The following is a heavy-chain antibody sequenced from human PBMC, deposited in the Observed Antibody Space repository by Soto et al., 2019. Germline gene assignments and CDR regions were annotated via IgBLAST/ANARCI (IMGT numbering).Heavy chain of an antibody. Sequence: ESGGGLVQPGRSLRLSCAASGFTFDEYAMHWVRQAPGKGLEWVSGISWNSGSIGYADSVKGRFTISRDNAKNSLYLQMNSLRAEDTALYYCAKDGAPFIVATTDRTYYYYYMDVWGKGTTVTVSS. CDR1: GFTFDEYA. CDR3: AKDGAPFIVATTDRTYYYYYMDV. CDR2: ISWNSGSI. J-gene: IGHJ6*03. D-gene: IGHD5-12*01. V-gene: IGHV3-9*01.